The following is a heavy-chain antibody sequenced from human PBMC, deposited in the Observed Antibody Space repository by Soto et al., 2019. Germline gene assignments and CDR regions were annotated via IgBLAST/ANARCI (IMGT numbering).Heavy chain of an antibody. D-gene: IGHD6-13*01. CDR2: MNTNSDDT. CDR3: AREWSAAGHFYGMDV. J-gene: IGHJ6*02. CDR1: GYTFTSYD. V-gene: IGHV1-8*01. Sequence: ASVKVSCKTSGYTFTSYDINWVRQAPGQGLEWVGWMNTNSDDTRSAQKFRGRLTLTRDKSMRAVYMKLSNLRPDDSAVYYCAREWSAAGHFYGMDVWGQGTTVTVSS.